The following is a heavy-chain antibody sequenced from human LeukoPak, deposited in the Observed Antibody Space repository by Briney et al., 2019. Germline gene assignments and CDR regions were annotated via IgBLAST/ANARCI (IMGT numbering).Heavy chain of an antibody. CDR2: THYSGST. D-gene: IGHD4-11*01. CDR1: GYSISSGSY. CDR3: ARGLGLQNPRFDD. Sequence: SETLSLTCTASGYSISSGSYWDLLRQPPGKGLEWIGTTHYSGSTFYNPFLKSRLTISVDTSKNQFSLKLSSVTAADTAVYYCARGLGLQNPRFDDWGQGILVTVSS. J-gene: IGHJ4*02. V-gene: IGHV4-38-2*02.